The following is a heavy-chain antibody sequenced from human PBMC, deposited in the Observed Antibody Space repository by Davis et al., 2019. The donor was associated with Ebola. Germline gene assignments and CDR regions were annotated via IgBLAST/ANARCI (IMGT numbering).Heavy chain of an antibody. Sequence: GGSLRLSCTVSGFTFSGYDFNWVRQAPGKGLEWVSLLSASGGGKYYADSVRGRFTISRDNSKNTMYLEMNSLRADDTAIYYCATDSSGYNYERLYYTYYMDVWGRGTTVTVSS. V-gene: IGHV3-23*01. CDR1: GFTFSGYD. CDR2: LSASGGGK. D-gene: IGHD3-22*01. J-gene: IGHJ6*03. CDR3: ATDSSGYNYERLYYTYYMDV.